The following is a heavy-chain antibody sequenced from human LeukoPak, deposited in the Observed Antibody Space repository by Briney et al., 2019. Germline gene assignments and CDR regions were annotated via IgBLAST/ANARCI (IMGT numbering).Heavy chain of an antibody. D-gene: IGHD3-10*01. CDR3: VLFGYSFDY. Sequence: GGSLRLSCVGSGFTFSSYWMHWVRQGPGKGLEWVSRISIDGSTTTYADSVKGRFTISRDNAKNTAYLQMNSLRAEDTAVYYCVLFGYSFDYWGQGTLVTVSS. V-gene: IGHV3-74*01. CDR2: ISIDGSTT. CDR1: GFTFSSYW. J-gene: IGHJ4*02.